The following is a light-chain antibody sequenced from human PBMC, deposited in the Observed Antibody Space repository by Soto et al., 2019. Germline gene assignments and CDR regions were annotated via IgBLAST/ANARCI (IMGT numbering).Light chain of an antibody. CDR2: EVS. CDR1: SSDVGAYDY. J-gene: IGLJ3*02. Sequence: QSALTPPASVSGSPGQSITIYCTGNSSDVGAYDYVSWYQQHPGKAPKFMLYEVSNRPSGLSDRFSGSKSGNTASLTISGLQAEDEADYYCSSFTSSNTWVFGGGTKLTVL. CDR3: SSFTSSNTWV. V-gene: IGLV2-14*01.